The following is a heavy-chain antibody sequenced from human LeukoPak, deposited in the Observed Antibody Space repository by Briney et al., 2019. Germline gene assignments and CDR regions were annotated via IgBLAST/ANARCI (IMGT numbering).Heavy chain of an antibody. CDR3: ARSRVWSDYWGYFDY. V-gene: IGHV4-59*01. J-gene: IGHJ4*02. D-gene: IGHD3-3*01. CDR2: IYHSGST. CDR1: GGSIIGYY. Sequence: SETLSLTCTVSGGSIIGYYWNWIRQPPGKGLDWTGYIYHSGSTNYNPSLKSRVTISVDTPKTQISLKLRAVTAADTAVYYCARSRVWSDYWGYFDYWGQGTLVTVSS.